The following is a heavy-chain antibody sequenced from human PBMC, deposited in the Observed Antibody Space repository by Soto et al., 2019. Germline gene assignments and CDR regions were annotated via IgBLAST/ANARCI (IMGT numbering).Heavy chain of an antibody. D-gene: IGHD3-22*01. V-gene: IGHV3-53*01. J-gene: IGHJ3*02. CDR3: ARDAVYYYDSSGYALQGAFDI. CDR2: IYSGGST. Sequence: GGSLRLSWAASGFTGGSNYMSWVRKAPGKGLEWVSVIYSGGSTYYADSVKGRFTISRDNSKNTLYLQMNSLRAEDTAVYYCARDAVYYYDSSGYALQGAFDIWGQGTMVTVSS. CDR1: GFTGGSNY.